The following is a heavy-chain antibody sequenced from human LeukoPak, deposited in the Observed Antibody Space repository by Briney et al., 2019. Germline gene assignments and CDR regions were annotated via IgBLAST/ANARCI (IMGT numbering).Heavy chain of an antibody. CDR2: INSDGSST. J-gene: IGHJ3*02. V-gene: IGHV3-74*01. CDR1: GFTFSSYA. D-gene: IGHD3-3*01. Sequence: PGGSLRLSCAASGFTFSSYAMSWVRQAPGKGLVWVSRINSDGSSTSYADSVKGRFTISRDNAKNTLYLQMNSLRAEDTAVYYCARGSPTSPKEWSLVGGAFDIWGQGTMVTVSS. CDR3: ARGSPTSPKEWSLVGGAFDI.